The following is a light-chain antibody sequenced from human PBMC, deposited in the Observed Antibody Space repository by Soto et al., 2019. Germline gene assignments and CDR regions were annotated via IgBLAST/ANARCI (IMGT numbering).Light chain of an antibody. CDR3: SSYTITTALV. V-gene: IGLV2-14*01. Sequence: VLTQLASVSGSPGQSITISCTGTSSDVGAYDFVSWYQQHPGKAPKLVISEVTNRPSGISDRFSGSKSGNTASLPIPGLQADDEASYYCSSYTITTALVFGSGTKVTVL. CDR1: SSDVGAYDF. CDR2: EVT. J-gene: IGLJ1*01.